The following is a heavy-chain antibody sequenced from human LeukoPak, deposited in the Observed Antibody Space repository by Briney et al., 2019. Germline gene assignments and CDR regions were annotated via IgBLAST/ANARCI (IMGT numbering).Heavy chain of an antibody. CDR2: ISWNSGSI. Sequence: GRSLRLSCAASGFTFDDYAMHWVRQAPGKGLEWVSGISWNSGSIGYADSVKGRFTISRDNAKNSLYLQMNSLRAEDTALYYCAKDSLPYYYYYGMDVWGQGTTVTVSS. V-gene: IGHV3-9*01. D-gene: IGHD5/OR15-5a*01. J-gene: IGHJ6*02. CDR1: GFTFDDYA. CDR3: AKDSLPYYYYYGMDV.